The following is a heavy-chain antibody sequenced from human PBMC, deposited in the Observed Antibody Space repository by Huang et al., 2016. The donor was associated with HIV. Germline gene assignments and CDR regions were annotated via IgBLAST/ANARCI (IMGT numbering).Heavy chain of an antibody. CDR2: INPLSGVT. CDR3: ARTPYSGSHPDY. J-gene: IGHJ4*02. Sequence: GYTFTDYFVHWVRQAPGQGLQWMGSINPLSGVTNYAQKFQGRVTMNRDTSIRTVYMELNRLRSDDTALYYCARTPYSGSHPDYWGQGTLVTVSS. D-gene: IGHD2-15*01. V-gene: IGHV1-2*02. CDR1: GYTFTDYF.